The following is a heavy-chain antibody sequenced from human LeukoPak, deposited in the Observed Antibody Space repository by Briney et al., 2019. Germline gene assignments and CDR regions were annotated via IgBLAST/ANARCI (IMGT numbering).Heavy chain of an antibody. J-gene: IGHJ4*02. CDR3: ARLTKAVLMVYANDY. Sequence: GGSLRLSCAASGFTFSSYSMNWVRQAPGKGLEWVSYISSSSSTIYYADSVKGRFTISRDNAKNSLYLQMNSLRAEDTAVYYCARLTKAVLMVYANDYWGQGTLVTVSS. V-gene: IGHV3-48*04. D-gene: IGHD2-8*01. CDR2: ISSSSSTI. CDR1: GFTFSSYS.